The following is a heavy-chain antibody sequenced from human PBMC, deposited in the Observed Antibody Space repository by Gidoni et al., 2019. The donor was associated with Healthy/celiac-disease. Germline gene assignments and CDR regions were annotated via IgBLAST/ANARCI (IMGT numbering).Heavy chain of an antibody. CDR1: GGSFSGYY. V-gene: IGHV4-34*01. D-gene: IGHD6-13*01. CDR3: ATRFLIAARYGFDY. Sequence: QVQLQQWGAGLLKPSETLSLTCAVYGGSFSGYYWSWIRQPPGKGLEWIGEINHSGSTNYNPSLKSRVTISVDTSKNQFSLKLSSVTAADTAVYYCATRFLIAARYGFDYWGQGTLVTVSS. J-gene: IGHJ4*02. CDR2: INHSGST.